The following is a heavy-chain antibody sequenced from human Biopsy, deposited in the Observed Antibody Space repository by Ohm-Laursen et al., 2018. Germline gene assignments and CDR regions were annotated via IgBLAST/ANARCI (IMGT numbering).Heavy chain of an antibody. J-gene: IGHJ4*02. Sequence: SLRLSCAASGVTLSVYAMTWVRQAPGKGLEWVSSITGGGNYINYADSVRGRFTISRDNSKNSVYLVMSSLRAEDTAVYFCATAAYAAPYFDLWGRGTLVTVSS. CDR3: ATAAYAAPYFDL. CDR2: ITGGGNYI. CDR1: GVTLSVYA. D-gene: IGHD2-15*01. V-gene: IGHV3-21*06.